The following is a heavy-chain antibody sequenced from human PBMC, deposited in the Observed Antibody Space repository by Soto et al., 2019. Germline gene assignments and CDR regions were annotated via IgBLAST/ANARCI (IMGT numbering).Heavy chain of an antibody. CDR3: ATEDYGDYQGDYYYYYMDV. CDR1: GFTFSSYG. V-gene: IGHV3-30*03. Sequence: GGSLRLSCAASGFTFSSYGMHWVRQAPGKGLEWVAVISYDGSNKYYADSVKGRFTISRDNSKNTLYLQMNSLRAEDKAAYYCATEDYGDYQGDYYYYYMDVWGKGTTVTVSS. D-gene: IGHD4-17*01. J-gene: IGHJ6*03. CDR2: ISYDGSNK.